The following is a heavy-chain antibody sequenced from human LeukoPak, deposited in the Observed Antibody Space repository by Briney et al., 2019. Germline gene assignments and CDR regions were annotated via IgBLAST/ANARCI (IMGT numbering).Heavy chain of an antibody. V-gene: IGHV3-23*01. CDR1: GFTFSGYA. CDR2: ISGSGGST. D-gene: IGHD5-18*01. J-gene: IGHJ4*02. CDR3: ARALGYSYGYGIY. Sequence: GGSLRLSCAASGFTFSGYAMSWVRQAPGKGLEWVSAISGSGGSTYYADSVKGRFTISRDNAKNTMYLQMNSLRAEDSAVYYCARALGYSYGYGIYWGQGTLVTVSS.